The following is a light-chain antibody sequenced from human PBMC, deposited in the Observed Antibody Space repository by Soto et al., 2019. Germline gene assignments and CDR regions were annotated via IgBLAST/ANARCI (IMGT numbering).Light chain of an antibody. V-gene: IGKV3-15*01. J-gene: IGKJ4*01. CDR1: QSISNN. Sequence: ERVMTQSPVTLSVSPGERATLSCRASQSISNNLAWYQQKPGQAPRLLIYAASTRATGVPARFSGSGSGTEFTLTISSLQSEDFAVYYCQQYSNWPLTFGGGTKVEIK. CDR3: QQYSNWPLT. CDR2: AAS.